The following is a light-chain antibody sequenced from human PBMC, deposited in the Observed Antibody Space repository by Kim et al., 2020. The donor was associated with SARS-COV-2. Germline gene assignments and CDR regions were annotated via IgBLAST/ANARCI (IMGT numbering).Light chain of an antibody. CDR2: AAS. V-gene: IGKV1-9*01. J-gene: IGKJ2*01. CDR1: QGISSY. Sequence: DIQLTKLPPSLSASVGDRVTITCRASQGISSYLAWYQQKPGKAPKLLIYAASTLQSGVPSRFSGSGSGTEFTLTISSLQLEDFATYYCQQLNSYPHTFGQGTKLEI. CDR3: QQLNSYPHT.